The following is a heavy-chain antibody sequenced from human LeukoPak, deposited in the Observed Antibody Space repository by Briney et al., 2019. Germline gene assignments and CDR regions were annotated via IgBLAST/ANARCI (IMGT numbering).Heavy chain of an antibody. CDR1: GGTFSSYA. Sequence: SVKVSCKASGGTFSSYAISWVRQAPGQGLEWMGGIIPIFGTANYAQKFQGRVTITADESTSTAYMELSSLRSEDTAVYYCARNSGSYYRAYYYYYGMDVWGQGTTVTVSS. J-gene: IGHJ6*02. V-gene: IGHV1-69*13. CDR2: IIPIFGTA. D-gene: IGHD1-26*01. CDR3: ARNSGSYYRAYYYYYGMDV.